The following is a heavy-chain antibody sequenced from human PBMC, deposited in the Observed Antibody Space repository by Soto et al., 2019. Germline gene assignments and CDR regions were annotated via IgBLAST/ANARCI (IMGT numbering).Heavy chain of an antibody. V-gene: IGHV4-59*01. CDR2: IYDTGST. J-gene: IGHJ5*02. CDR3: ARCPIDHNWFDP. Sequence: SETLSLTCTVSGSDITTYYWSWLRQSPGKGLEWIGHIYDTGSTTYNPSLKSRVTISVDTSNKQFSLRLTSVTAAGTAVYYCARCPIDHNWFDPWGQGTLVTVSS. CDR1: GSDITTYY. D-gene: IGHD3-9*01.